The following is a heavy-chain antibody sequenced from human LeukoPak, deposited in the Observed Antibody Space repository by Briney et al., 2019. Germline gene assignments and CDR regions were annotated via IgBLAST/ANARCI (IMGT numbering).Heavy chain of an antibody. J-gene: IGHJ4*02. CDR2: FGGSGGTI. CDR3: AKSDCGGDCHLLDY. D-gene: IGHD2-21*02. V-gene: IGHV3-23*01. Sequence: PGGSLRLSCAASGFTFSTYAMSWVRQAPGKGLEWVSHFGGSGGTIYYADSVKGRFTISRDNYKNTLYLQMNSLRAEDTAVYYCAKSDCGGDCHLLDYWGQGTLVTVSS. CDR1: GFTFSTYA.